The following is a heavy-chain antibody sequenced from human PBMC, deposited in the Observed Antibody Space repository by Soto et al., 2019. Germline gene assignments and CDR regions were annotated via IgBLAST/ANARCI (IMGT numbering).Heavy chain of an antibody. CDR1: GGSISSYY. V-gene: IGHV4-59*01. D-gene: IGHD4-17*01. CDR3: ARVGAYGDFSNWFDP. Sequence: QVQLQESGPGLVKTSETLSLTCTVSGGSISSYYWSWIRQPPGKGLEWIGYIYYSGSTNYNPSLKSRVTISVDTSKNQFSLKLSSVTAADTAVYYCARVGAYGDFSNWFDPWGQGTLVTVSS. CDR2: IYYSGST. J-gene: IGHJ5*02.